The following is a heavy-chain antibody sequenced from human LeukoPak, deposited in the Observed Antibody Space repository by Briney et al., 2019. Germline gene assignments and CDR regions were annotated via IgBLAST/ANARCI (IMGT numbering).Heavy chain of an antibody. D-gene: IGHD3-22*01. V-gene: IGHV3-23*01. CDR2: ISGSGGST. J-gene: IGHJ4*02. CDR1: GFTFSSYA. Sequence: PGGSLRLSCAASGFTFSSYAMSWVRQAPGKGLEWVSAISGSGGSTYYADSVKGRFTISRDNSKNTLYLQMNSLRAEDTAVYYCATPGDYYDSSGYDYWGQGTLVTVSS. CDR3: ATPGDYYDSSGYDY.